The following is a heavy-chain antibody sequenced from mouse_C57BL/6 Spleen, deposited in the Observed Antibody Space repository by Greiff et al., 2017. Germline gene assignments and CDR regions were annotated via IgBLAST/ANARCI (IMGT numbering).Heavy chain of an antibody. Sequence: EVMLVESGGDLVKPGGSLKLSCAASGFTFSSYGMSWVRQTPDKRLEWVATISSGGSYTYYPDSVKGRFTISRDNAKNTLYLQMSSLKSEDTAMYYCARHRHFDVWGTGTTVTVSS. J-gene: IGHJ1*03. CDR2: ISSGGSYT. V-gene: IGHV5-6*02. CDR3: ARHRHFDV. CDR1: GFTFSSYG. D-gene: IGHD2-14*01.